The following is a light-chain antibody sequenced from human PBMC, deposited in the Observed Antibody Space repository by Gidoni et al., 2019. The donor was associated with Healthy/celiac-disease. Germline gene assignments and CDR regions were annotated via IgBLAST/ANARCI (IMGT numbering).Light chain of an antibody. CDR1: QSVLYSSNNKNY. J-gene: IGKJ1*01. Sequence: DIVMTLSPDSLAVSLGERATINCKSSQSVLYSSNNKNYLAWYQQKPGQPPKLLIYWASTRESGVPDRFSGSGSGTDFTLTISSLQAEDLAVYYCQQYYSTPRTFGQGTKVEIK. CDR3: QQYYSTPRT. CDR2: WAS. V-gene: IGKV4-1*01.